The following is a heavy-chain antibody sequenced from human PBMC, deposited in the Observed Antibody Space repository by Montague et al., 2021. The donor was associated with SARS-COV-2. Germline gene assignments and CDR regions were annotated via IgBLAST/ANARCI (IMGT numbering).Heavy chain of an antibody. D-gene: IGHD2-21*02. Sequence: SETLSLTCTVSGGSISNYYWTWIRQPPGKGLEWIGYIYDTGSTKYNPSLNRRATMSLDPSKNQFSLKLTSVTAADTAIYYCARDLSRAFCEGDSCYSENWCAPCGHGTLIAISS. CDR3: ARDLSRAFCEGDSCYSENWCAP. CDR2: IYDTGST. J-gene: IGHJ5*02. CDR1: GGSISNYY. V-gene: IGHV4-59*01.